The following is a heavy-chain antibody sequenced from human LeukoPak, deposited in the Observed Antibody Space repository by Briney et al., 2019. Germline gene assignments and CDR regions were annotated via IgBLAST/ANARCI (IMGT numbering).Heavy chain of an antibody. CDR3: ARSWNHRFDH. J-gene: IGHJ4*02. CDR2: ITASGTAM. D-gene: IGHD1-14*01. V-gene: IGHV3-48*02. CDR1: GFTFSSYS. Sequence: PGGSLRLSCAASGFTFSSYSMNWVRQAPGKGLEWVSHITASGTAMFYADSVKGRFTISRDNAKNSLYLQMNSLRDEDTAVYYCARSWNHRFDHWGQGTLVPVSS.